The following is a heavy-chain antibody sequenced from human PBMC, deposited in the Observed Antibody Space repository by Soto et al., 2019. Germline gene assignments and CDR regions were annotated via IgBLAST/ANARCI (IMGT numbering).Heavy chain of an antibody. Sequence: GASVKVSCKASGYTFTTFGITWVRQAPGQGLEWMGWISTSTGNTNYAQKLQGRVTLTTDPSTRTAYLELRSLTSDDTAVYYCARSPRVIVAAKGTLDYWGQGTLVTVSS. CDR1: GYTFTTFG. V-gene: IGHV1-18*04. D-gene: IGHD5-12*01. J-gene: IGHJ4*02. CDR3: ARSPRVIVAAKGTLDY. CDR2: ISTSTGNT.